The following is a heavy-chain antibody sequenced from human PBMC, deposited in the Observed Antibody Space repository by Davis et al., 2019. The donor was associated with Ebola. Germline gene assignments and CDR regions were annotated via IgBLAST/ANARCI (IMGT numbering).Heavy chain of an antibody. CDR3: ARDDRYSHSWLGWTY. Sequence: ASVKVSCKASGYTFTSYFLHWVRQAPGQGLEWMGIISPSVDITTYAQKFQGRVTMTRDTSTSTVYMELRSLRSEDTAVYYCARDDRYSHSWLGWTYWGQGTLVTVSS. CDR2: ISPSVDIT. D-gene: IGHD3-9*01. CDR1: GYTFTSYF. J-gene: IGHJ4*02. V-gene: IGHV1-46*01.